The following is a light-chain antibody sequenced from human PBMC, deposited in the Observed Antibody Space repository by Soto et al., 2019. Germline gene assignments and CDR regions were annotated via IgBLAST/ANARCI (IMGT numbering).Light chain of an antibody. J-gene: IGLJ1*01. CDR1: SSDIGTYNR. Sequence: QSALTQPASVSGSPGQSITISCTGTSSDIGTYNRVSWYQQPPGTAPKLIIYEVRNQPSGVSNRFSGFKSGNTAYLIISGLQAEDEADYFCNSYTTSSTYVFGTGTKVTVL. CDR2: EVR. V-gene: IGLV2-14*01. CDR3: NSYTTSSTYV.